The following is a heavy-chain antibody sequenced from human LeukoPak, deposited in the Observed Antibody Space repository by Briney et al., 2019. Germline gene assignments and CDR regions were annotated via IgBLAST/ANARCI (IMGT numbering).Heavy chain of an antibody. Sequence: ASVKVSCKASGYTFTGYYMHWVRQAPGQGLEWMGWINPNSGGTNYAQKFQGRVTMTRDTSISTAYMELSRLRSDDTAVYYCARDNSVEDTAWWFDPWGQGTLVTVSS. CDR1: GYTFTGYY. J-gene: IGHJ5*02. CDR3: ARDNSVEDTAWWFDP. V-gene: IGHV1-2*02. D-gene: IGHD4-23*01. CDR2: INPNSGGT.